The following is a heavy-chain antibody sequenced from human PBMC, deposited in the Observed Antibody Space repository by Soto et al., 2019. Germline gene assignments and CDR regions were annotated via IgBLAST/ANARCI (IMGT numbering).Heavy chain of an antibody. CDR3: ARHQGPAAGNYGMDA. V-gene: IGHV3-21*01. CDR2: ISSSSSYI. J-gene: IGHJ6*02. D-gene: IGHD6-13*01. CDR1: GFTFSSYS. Sequence: GGSLRLSCAASGFTFSSYSMNWVRQAPGKGLEWVASISSSSSYIYYADSVKGRFTISRDKAKNSLFLQMSSLRAEDSALYYCARHQGPAAGNYGMDAWGQGTTVTVSS.